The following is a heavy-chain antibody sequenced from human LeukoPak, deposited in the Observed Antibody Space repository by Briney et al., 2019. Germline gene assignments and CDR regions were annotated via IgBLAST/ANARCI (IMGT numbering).Heavy chain of an antibody. V-gene: IGHV3-23*01. CDR2: ISGSGGST. CDR1: GFTFSSYA. CDR3: AKAEDIVVVVAATSFDY. D-gene: IGHD2-15*01. J-gene: IGHJ4*02. Sequence: GGSLRLSCAASGFTFSSYAMSWVRQAPGTGLEWVSAISGSGGSTYYADSVKGRFTISRDNSKNTLYLQMNSLRAEDTAVYYCAKAEDIVVVVAATSFDYWGQGTLVTVSS.